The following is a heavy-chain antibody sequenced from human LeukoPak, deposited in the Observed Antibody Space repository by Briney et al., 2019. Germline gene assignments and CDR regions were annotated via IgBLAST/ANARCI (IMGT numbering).Heavy chain of an antibody. V-gene: IGHV4-59*01. D-gene: IGHD3-9*01. CDR2: IYYSGST. J-gene: IGHJ4*02. Sequence: SETLSLTCTVSGGSISSYYWSWIRQPPGKGLEWIGYIYYSGSTNYNPSLKSRVTISVDTSKNQFSLKLSSVTAADTAVYYCARILTGSIDYWSQGTLVTVSS. CDR3: ARILTGSIDY. CDR1: GGSISSYY.